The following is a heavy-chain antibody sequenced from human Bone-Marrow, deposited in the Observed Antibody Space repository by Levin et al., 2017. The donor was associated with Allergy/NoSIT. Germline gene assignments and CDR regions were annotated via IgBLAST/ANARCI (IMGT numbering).Heavy chain of an antibody. CDR3: ARDGYNWNYGGDWFDP. J-gene: IGHJ5*02. CDR2: IWYDGSNK. D-gene: IGHD1-7*01. CDR1: GFTFSSYG. V-gene: IGHV3-33*01. Sequence: GESLKISCAASGFTFSSYGMHWVRQAPGKGLEWVAVIWYDGSNKYYADSVKGRFTISRDNSKNTLYLQMNSLRAEDTAVYYCARDGYNWNYGGDWFDPWGQGTLVTVSS.